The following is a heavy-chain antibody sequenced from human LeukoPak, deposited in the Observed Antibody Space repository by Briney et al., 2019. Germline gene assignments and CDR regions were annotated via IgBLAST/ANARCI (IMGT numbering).Heavy chain of an antibody. CDR1: GGSISSGGYS. CDR3: ARDRVTGSSWWFDP. V-gene: IGHV4-30-2*01. CDR2: IYHSGST. Sequence: SETLSLTCAVSGGSISSGGYSWSWIRQPPGKGLEWIGYIYHSGSTYYNPSLKRRVTISVDRSKNQFSLKLSSVTAADTAVYYCARDRVTGSSWWFDPWGQGTLVTVSS. D-gene: IGHD6-13*01. J-gene: IGHJ5*02.